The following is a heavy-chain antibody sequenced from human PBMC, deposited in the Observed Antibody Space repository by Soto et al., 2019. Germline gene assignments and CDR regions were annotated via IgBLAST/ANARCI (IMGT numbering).Heavy chain of an antibody. CDR3: ARGFIYDILTSYWILDF. Sequence: GGSLRLSCSASGFTFSDFYMSWVRQAPGKGLEWLAYISSPTGYTNHADFVKGRFTISRDNAKNSLYLQMNSLTAEDTAVYSCARGFIYDILTSYWILDFWGQGTQVTFSS. V-gene: IGHV3-11*06. J-gene: IGHJ4*02. D-gene: IGHD3-9*01. CDR2: ISSPTGYT. CDR1: GFTFSDFY.